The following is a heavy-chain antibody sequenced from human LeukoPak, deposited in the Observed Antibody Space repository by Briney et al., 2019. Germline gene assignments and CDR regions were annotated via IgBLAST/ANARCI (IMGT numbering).Heavy chain of an antibody. CDR2: IKQDGSEK. D-gene: IGHD3-3*01. J-gene: IGHJ3*02. CDR1: GFTLSSYW. Sequence: PGGSLRLSCAASGFTLSSYWMSWVRQAPGKGLEWVANIKQDGSEKYYVDSVKGRFTISRDNAKNSLYLQMNSLRAEDTAVYYCARDPEPNYDFWSGYVWLGDAFDIWGQGTMVTVSS. CDR3: ARDPEPNYDFWSGYVWLGDAFDI. V-gene: IGHV3-7*01.